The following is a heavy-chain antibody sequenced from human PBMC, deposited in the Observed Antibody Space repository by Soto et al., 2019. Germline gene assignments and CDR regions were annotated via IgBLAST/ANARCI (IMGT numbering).Heavy chain of an antibody. CDR1: GFRFDEYA. D-gene: IGHD2-21*01. CDR3: AKIVTRHSLVPVFDQ. CDR2: ISWDSGSI. J-gene: IGHJ4*02. V-gene: IGHV3-9*01. Sequence: QLVESGGGLVQPGRSLRLSCVASGFRFDEYAIHWVRQAPVKGLEWVSGISWDSGSINYAGSVRGRFTVSRDNAKNSLYLHMTSLRSEDTAFYYCAKIVTRHSLVPVFDQWGQGALVSVSS.